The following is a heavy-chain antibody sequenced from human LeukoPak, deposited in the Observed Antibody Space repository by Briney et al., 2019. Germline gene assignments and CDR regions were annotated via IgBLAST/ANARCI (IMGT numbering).Heavy chain of an antibody. CDR3: ARTRSLDY. CDR2: IYYSGST. V-gene: IGHV4-59*01. Sequence: SETLSLTCTVSGGSISGYYWSWIRQPPGKGLEWIGYIYYSGSTNYNPSLKSRVTISIDTSKNQFSLKLSSVTAADTAVYYCARTRSLDYWGQGTLVTVSS. D-gene: IGHD1-26*01. CDR1: GGSISGYY. J-gene: IGHJ4*02.